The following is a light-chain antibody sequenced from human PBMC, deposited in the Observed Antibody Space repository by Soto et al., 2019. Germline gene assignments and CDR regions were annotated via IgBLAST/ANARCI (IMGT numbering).Light chain of an antibody. Sequence: EIVLTQSPGTLSLSPGERATLSCRASQTVGRNYLAWYQQKPGQTPRLLIHGASNRATGIPDRISGSGSGTDVTLIINRLEPADFAVYYCQQYASAPLTFGGGTKVEIK. CDR2: GAS. CDR3: QQYASAPLT. J-gene: IGKJ4*01. V-gene: IGKV3-20*01. CDR1: QTVGRNY.